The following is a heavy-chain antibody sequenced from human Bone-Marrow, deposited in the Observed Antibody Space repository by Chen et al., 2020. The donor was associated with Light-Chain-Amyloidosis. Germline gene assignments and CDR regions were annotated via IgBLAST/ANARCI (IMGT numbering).Heavy chain of an antibody. CDR3: ARDLWSGYYTYSHYHVMDV. J-gene: IGHJ6*02. CDR2: IIPIFGTT. Sequence: QVQLVQSGAEVKKPGSSVKVSCRTYGDTFSTYPISWVRQAPGQGLEWMGGIIPIFGTTKYAQTLQGRLSITADESTRTAYMELSSLRSEDTAVYYCARDLWSGYYTYSHYHVMDVWGQGTTVTVSS. CDR1: GDTFSTYP. D-gene: IGHD3-3*01. V-gene: IGHV1-69*01.